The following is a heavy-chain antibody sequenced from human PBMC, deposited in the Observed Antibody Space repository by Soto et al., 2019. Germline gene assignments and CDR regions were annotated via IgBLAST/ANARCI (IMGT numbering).Heavy chain of an antibody. CDR1: GYTFTSYG. CDR2: MSAYNGNT. Sequence: QVQLVQSGAEVKKPGASVKVSCKASGYTFTSYGISWVRQAPGQGLEWRGWMSAYNGNTNYAQKLQVRVNMTTDTSTITAYMELRSLRSDDTAAYYWARSSGGSCYASYFDYWGQGTLVTVSS. CDR3: ARSSGGSCYASYFDY. V-gene: IGHV1-18*01. D-gene: IGHD2-15*01. J-gene: IGHJ4*02.